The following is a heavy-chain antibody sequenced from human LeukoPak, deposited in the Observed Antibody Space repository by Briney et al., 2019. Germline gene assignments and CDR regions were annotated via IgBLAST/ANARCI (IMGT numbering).Heavy chain of an antibody. CDR3: AKDRDYYLVGFFDY. D-gene: IGHD3-10*01. CDR2: VSGSGVTT. CDR1: GFTFSSYA. Sequence: GGSLRLSCAASGFTFSSYAMSWVRQAPGKGLEWVSAVSGSGVTTYYADSVKGRFTISRDNSKNTLYLQMNSLRAEDTALYYCAKDRDYYLVGFFDYWGQGTLVTVSS. V-gene: IGHV3-23*01. J-gene: IGHJ4*02.